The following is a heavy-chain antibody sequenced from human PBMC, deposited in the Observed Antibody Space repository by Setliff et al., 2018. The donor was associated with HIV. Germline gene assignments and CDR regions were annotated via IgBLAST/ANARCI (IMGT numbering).Heavy chain of an antibody. CDR1: GGSIVRYY. Sequence: PSETLSLTCTVSGGSIVRYYWTWIRQPPGKGLEWIGYIYYSGSTNYNPSLKSRVIISVDTSKMQFSLKLRSVTAADTAMYYCGRLSDTAMASFDSWGQGTLVTVSS. CDR2: IYYSGST. J-gene: IGHJ4*02. CDR3: GRLSDTAMASFDS. D-gene: IGHD5-18*01. V-gene: IGHV4-59*08.